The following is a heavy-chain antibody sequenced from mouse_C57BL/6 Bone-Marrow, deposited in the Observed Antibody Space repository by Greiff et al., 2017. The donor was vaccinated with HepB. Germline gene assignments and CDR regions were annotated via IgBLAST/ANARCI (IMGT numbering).Heavy chain of an antibody. Sequence: EVHLVESGGGLVKPGGSLKLSCAASGFTFSSYAMSWVRQTPEKRLEWVATISDGGSYTYYPDNVKGRFTISRDNAKNNLYLQMSHLKSADTAMYYCARAFYYSCWYFDVWGTGTAVTVSS. CDR2: ISDGGSYT. V-gene: IGHV5-4*01. CDR1: GFTFSSYA. J-gene: IGHJ1*03. CDR3: ARAFYYSCWYFDV. D-gene: IGHD2-12*01.